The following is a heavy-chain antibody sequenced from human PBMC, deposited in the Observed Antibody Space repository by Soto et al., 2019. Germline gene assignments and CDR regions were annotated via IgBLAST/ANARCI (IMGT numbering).Heavy chain of an antibody. CDR1: GFTFSSYA. Sequence: GGSLRLSCAASGFTFSSYAMHWVRQAPGKGLEWVAVISYDGSNKYYADSVKGRFTISRDNSKNTLYLQMNSLRAEDTAVYYSARDHSYDFWSGYLGYYFDYWGRGTLVTVSS. D-gene: IGHD3-3*01. CDR2: ISYDGSNK. J-gene: IGHJ4*02. CDR3: ARDHSYDFWSGYLGYYFDY. V-gene: IGHV3-30-3*01.